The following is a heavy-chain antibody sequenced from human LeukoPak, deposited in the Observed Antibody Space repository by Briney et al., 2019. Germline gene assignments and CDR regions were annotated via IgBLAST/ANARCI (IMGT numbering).Heavy chain of an antibody. V-gene: IGHV4-61*03. CDR3: VANGEY. J-gene: IGHJ4*02. CDR1: GASVSSDTYY. CDR2: IYGSGST. Sequence: PSETLSLTCTVSGASVSSDTYYWNWMRQPPGKGLEWIGYIYGSGSTDYHPSLKSRVTISVDSSLNHLSLKLTSVTPTDTAMYYCVANGEYWAQGTLVTVSS.